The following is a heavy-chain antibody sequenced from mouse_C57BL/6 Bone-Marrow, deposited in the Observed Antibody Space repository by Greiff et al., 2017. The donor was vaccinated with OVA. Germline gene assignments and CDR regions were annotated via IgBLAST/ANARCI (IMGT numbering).Heavy chain of an antibody. Sequence: QVQLQQPGAELVMPGASVKLSCKASGYTFTSYWMHWVKQRPGQGLEWIGEIDPSDSYTNYNQKFKGKSTLTVDKSSSTAYMQRSSLTSEDSAVYYCARTLRGFAYWGQGTLVTVSA. CDR2: IDPSDSYT. J-gene: IGHJ3*01. V-gene: IGHV1-69*01. CDR3: ARTLRGFAY. CDR1: GYTFTSYW.